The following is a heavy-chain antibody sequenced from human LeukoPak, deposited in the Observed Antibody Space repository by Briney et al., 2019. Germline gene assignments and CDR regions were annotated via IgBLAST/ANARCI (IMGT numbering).Heavy chain of an antibody. CDR3: AKDLGRYRNNYFDY. J-gene: IGHJ4*02. CDR1: GFTFNSYA. V-gene: IGHV3-23*01. Sequence: PGGSLRLSCAASGFTFNSYAMSWVCQAPEKGLEWVATISGSGGGTYYADSVKGRFTISRDDSKNTLYLQMNSLRAEDMAVYYCAKDLGRYRNNYFDYWGQGTLVTVSS. D-gene: IGHD1-26*01. CDR2: ISGSGGGT.